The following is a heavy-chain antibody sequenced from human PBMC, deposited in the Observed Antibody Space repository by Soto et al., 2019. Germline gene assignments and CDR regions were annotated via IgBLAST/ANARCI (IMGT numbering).Heavy chain of an antibody. CDR3: ARVLGDYSNYPNWFDP. Sequence: GGSLRLSCAASGFTFSDYYMGWIRQAPGKGLEWVSYISSSGSTIYYADPVKGRFTISRDNAKNSLYLQMNSLRAEDTAVYYCARVLGDYSNYPNWFDPWGQGTLVTVSS. CDR2: ISSSGSTI. D-gene: IGHD4-4*01. CDR1: GFTFSDYY. J-gene: IGHJ5*02. V-gene: IGHV3-11*01.